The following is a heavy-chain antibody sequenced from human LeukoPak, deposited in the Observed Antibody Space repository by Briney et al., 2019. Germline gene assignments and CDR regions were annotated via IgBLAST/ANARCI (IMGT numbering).Heavy chain of an antibody. CDR1: GFTFSSYA. D-gene: IGHD6-19*01. V-gene: IGHV3-64*04. CDR2: ISSNGGST. J-gene: IGHJ4*02. CDR3: AKERSSGWPFDY. Sequence: GGSLRLSCPASGFTFSSYAMDWVRQAPGKGLEYVSGISSNGGSTYYADSVKGRFTISRDNSKNTVYLQMNSLRADDTAVYYCAKERSSGWPFDYWGQGTLVTVSS.